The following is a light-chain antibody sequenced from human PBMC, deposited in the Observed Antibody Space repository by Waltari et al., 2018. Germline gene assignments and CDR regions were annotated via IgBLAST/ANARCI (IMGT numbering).Light chain of an antibody. J-gene: IGLJ3*02. CDR1: RRAVGNYDR. Sequence: QSALPQPPSVSGSPGQSVTISCSGTRRAVGNYDRVSWYQQSPGTAPKLMIYGVSNRPSGVPDRFSGSKSGNTASLTISGLQAEDEADYYCSSYTNRRTWVFGGGTKLTVL. CDR3: SSYTNRRTWV. CDR2: GVS. V-gene: IGLV2-18*02.